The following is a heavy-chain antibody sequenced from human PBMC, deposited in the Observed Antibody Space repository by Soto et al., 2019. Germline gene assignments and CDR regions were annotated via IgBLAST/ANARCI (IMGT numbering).Heavy chain of an antibody. J-gene: IGHJ4*02. V-gene: IGHV4-30-4*01. CDR3: AREPAMMVRGRTFDY. CDR1: GGSISSGDYY. D-gene: IGHD3-10*01. CDR2: IYYSGST. Sequence: TLSLTCTVSGGSISSGDYYWSWIRQPPGKGLEWIGYIYYSGSTYYNPSLKSRVTISVDTSKNQFSLKLSSVTAADTAVYYCAREPAMMVRGRTFDYWGQGTQVTVSS.